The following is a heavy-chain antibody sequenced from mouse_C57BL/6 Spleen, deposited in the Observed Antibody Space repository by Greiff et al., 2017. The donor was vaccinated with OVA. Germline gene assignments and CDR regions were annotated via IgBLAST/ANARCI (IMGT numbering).Heavy chain of an antibody. V-gene: IGHV3-1*01. Sequence: EVMLVESGPGMVKPSQSLSLTCTVTGYSITSGYDWHWIRHFPGHKLEWMGYISYSGSTNYNPSLKSRISITHDTSKNHFFLKLNSVTTEDTDTYYCARDGRYPYDMDFWCRGISVSVSS. J-gene: IGHJ4*01. CDR1: GYSITSGYD. D-gene: IGHD5-1-1*01. CDR2: ISYSGST. CDR3: ARDGRYPYDMDF.